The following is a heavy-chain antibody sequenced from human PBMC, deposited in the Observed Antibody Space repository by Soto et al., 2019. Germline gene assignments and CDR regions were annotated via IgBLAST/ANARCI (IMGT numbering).Heavy chain of an antibody. J-gene: IGHJ4*02. V-gene: IGHV3-15*01. CDR1: GITLSSAW. CDR2: IKKKTDGGTT. CDR3: RTQWLD. Sequence: EVQLVESGGGLVEPGGSLRLSCAASGITLSSAWMSWVRQAPGKGLEWVARIKKKTDGGTTDYAAPVKGRFTISRDDSKNTLYLQMSSLKTEDTAVYYCRTQWLDWGQGTLVTVSS. D-gene: IGHD6-19*01.